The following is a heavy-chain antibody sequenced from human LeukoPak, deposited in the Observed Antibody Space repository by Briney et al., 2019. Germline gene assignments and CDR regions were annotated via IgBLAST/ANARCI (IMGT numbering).Heavy chain of an antibody. CDR2: IHYTGST. CDR1: GGSISSYY. D-gene: IGHD5-12*01. CDR3: ARGGYSGFLLDY. V-gene: IGHV4-59*08. Sequence: SETLSLTCTVSGGSISSYYWSWIRQSPGKGLECIGYIHYTGSTNYNPSLKSRVTISVDTSKNQFSLKLSSVTAADTAVYYCARGGYSGFLLDYWGQGTLVTVSS. J-gene: IGHJ4*02.